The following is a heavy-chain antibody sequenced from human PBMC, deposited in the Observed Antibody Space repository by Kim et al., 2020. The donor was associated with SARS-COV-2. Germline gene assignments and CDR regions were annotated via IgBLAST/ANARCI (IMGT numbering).Heavy chain of an antibody. CDR3: AKGGRMVHGTPFDP. CDR2: ISCSGGST. Sequence: GGSLRLSCAASGFTFSSYAMSWVRQAPGKGLEWVSAISCSGGSTYYADSVKGRFTISRDNSKNTLYLQMNSLRAEDTAVYYCAKGGRMVHGTPFDPWGQGTLVTVSS. D-gene: IGHD2-8*01. V-gene: IGHV3-23*01. J-gene: IGHJ5*02. CDR1: GFTFSSYA.